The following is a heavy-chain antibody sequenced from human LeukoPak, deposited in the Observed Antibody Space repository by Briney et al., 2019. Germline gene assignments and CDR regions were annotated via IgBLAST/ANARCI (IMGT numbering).Heavy chain of an antibody. Sequence: GGSLRLSCAASGFTFSSYAMSWVRQAPGKGLEWVSVIYSGGSTYYADSVKGRFTISRDNSKNTLYLQMNSLRAEDTAVYYCARGPSPPPYYYYGMDVWGQGTTVTVSS. J-gene: IGHJ6*02. V-gene: IGHV3-66*01. CDR2: IYSGGST. CDR3: ARGPSPPPYYYYGMDV. CDR1: GFTFSSYA.